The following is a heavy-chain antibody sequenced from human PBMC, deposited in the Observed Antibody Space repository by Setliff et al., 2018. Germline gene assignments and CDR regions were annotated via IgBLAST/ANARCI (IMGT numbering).Heavy chain of an antibody. Sequence: PGGSLRLSCAAAGFTFSRYWMSWVRQAPGKGLEWVANINQDGSEKYYVDSVKRRFTITRDNAKNSLYLQMNSLRAEETAVYYCARDHVYGSQYYYYYYGMDVWGQGTTVTVSS. D-gene: IGHD3-10*01. CDR1: GFTFSRYW. CDR2: INQDGSEK. J-gene: IGHJ6*02. CDR3: ARDHVYGSQYYYYYYGMDV. V-gene: IGHV3-7*01.